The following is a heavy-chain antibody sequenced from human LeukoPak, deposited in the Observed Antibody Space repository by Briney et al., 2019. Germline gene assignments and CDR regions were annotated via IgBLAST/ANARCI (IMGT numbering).Heavy chain of an antibody. CDR3: ARVVYYDSSVYHRFDY. J-gene: IGHJ4*02. V-gene: IGHV4-31*03. D-gene: IGHD3-22*01. CDR2: IYYSGST. Sequence: PSETLSLTCTVSGGSISSGGYYWSWIRQHPGKGLEWIGYIYYSGSTYYNPSLKSRVTISVDTSKNQFSLKLSSVTAADTAVYYCARVVYYDSSVYHRFDYWGQGTLVTVSS. CDR1: GGSISSGGYY.